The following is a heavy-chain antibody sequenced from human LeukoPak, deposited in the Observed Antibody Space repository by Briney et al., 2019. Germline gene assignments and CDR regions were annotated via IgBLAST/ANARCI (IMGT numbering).Heavy chain of an antibody. CDR1: GGTFSSYA. J-gene: IGHJ6*03. Sequence: SVKVSCKASGGTFSSYAISWVRQAPGQGLEWMGGIIPIFGTANYAQKFQGRVTITADESTSTAYMELSSLSSEDTAVYYCARGGGYDYYYYYMDVWGKGTTVTVSS. V-gene: IGHV1-69*01. CDR2: IIPIFGTA. D-gene: IGHD5-12*01. CDR3: ARGGGYDYYYYYMDV.